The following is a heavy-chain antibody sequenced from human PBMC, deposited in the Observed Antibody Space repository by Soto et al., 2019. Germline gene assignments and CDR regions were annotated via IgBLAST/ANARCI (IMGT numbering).Heavy chain of an antibody. CDR3: ARLRGYVSSFPDS. CDR1: GFTFTTYS. J-gene: IGHJ4*02. Sequence: QVQLVQSGAEVKNPGASVKVSCKTSGFTFTTYSLSWVRQAPGQGLEWMGWIIPSNGRATYSQTLQGRVTMTTDTSTSTAYMELRSLKSDDTAVYYCARLRGYVSSFPDSWGQGTLVTVSS. V-gene: IGHV1-18*01. D-gene: IGHD6-6*01. CDR2: IIPSNGRA.